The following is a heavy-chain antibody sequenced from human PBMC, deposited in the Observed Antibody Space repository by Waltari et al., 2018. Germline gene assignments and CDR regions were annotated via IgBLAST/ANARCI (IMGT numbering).Heavy chain of an antibody. CDR2: MSYSGAT. CDR3: ATYIGASVGTAAFDV. D-gene: IGHD1-1*01. CDR1: GVSITSNRHY. J-gene: IGHJ3*01. Sequence: QLQLQESGPGLVKPSETLSLTCSVSGVSITSNRHYWGWIRHPPGQGLEWIGTMSYSGATYSSPSLKSRVTISRDTSKNQLSLKLGSVTAADTAIYYCATYIGASVGTAAFDVWGQGTMVSVSS. V-gene: IGHV4-39*01.